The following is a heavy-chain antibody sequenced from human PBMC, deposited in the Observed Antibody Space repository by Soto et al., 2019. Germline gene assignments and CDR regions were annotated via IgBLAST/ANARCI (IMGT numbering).Heavy chain of an antibody. D-gene: IGHD3-9*01. CDR1: GFTFSSDA. V-gene: IGHV3-23*01. J-gene: IGHJ5*02. CDR3: AKDFYYDILTGNNWFDT. Sequence: GESLRISCAASGFTFSSDAMSWVRQAPGKGLEWVSAISGSGGSTYYADSVKGRFTISRDNSKNTLYLQMNSLRAEDTAVYYCAKDFYYDILTGNNWFDTWGQGTLVTVSS. CDR2: ISGSGGST.